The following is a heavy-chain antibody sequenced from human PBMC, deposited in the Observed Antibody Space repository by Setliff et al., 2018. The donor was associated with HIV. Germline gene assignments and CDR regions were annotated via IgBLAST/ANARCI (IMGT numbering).Heavy chain of an antibody. D-gene: IGHD4-17*01. CDR1: GGTFSSYG. Sequence: GASVKVSCKASGGTFSSYGITWVRQAPGQGLEWMGGSTPLLDTTNYAQKFQDRLTITADASTSTVYMELISLRSEDTAVYYCAGLYGDHGGGYWGQGTLVTVSS. J-gene: IGHJ4*02. CDR2: STPLLDTT. CDR3: AGLYGDHGGGY. V-gene: IGHV1-69*13.